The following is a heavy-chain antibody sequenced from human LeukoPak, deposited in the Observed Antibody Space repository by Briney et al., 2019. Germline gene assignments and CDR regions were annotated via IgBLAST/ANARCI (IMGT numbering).Heavy chain of an antibody. CDR2: INRNGNT. CDR1: DEPFSGYY. CDR3: ARLVPERFFQLNPEGYYDY. Sequence: SETLSLTCAISDEPFSGYYWGWIRQPPGKGLELIGEINRNGNTDYNPSLKSRVSMSIDTSKNQLSLNLISVTAADTAVYYCARLVPERFFQLNPEGYYDYWGQGTLVTVSS. J-gene: IGHJ4*02. D-gene: IGHD3-3*01. V-gene: IGHV4-34*01.